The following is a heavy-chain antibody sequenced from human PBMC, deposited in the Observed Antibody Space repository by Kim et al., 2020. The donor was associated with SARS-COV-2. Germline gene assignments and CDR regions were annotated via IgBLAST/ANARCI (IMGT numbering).Heavy chain of an antibody. CDR2: IKSKTDGGTT. Sequence: GGSLRLSCAASGFTFSNAWMSWVRQAPGKGLEWVGRIKSKTDGGTTDYAAPVKGRFTISRDDSKNTLYLQMNSLKTEDTAVYYCTTEPLGLRYFDWLSTWGQGTLVTVSS. D-gene: IGHD3-9*01. CDR3: TTEPLGLRYFDWLST. V-gene: IGHV3-15*01. J-gene: IGHJ4*02. CDR1: GFTFSNAW.